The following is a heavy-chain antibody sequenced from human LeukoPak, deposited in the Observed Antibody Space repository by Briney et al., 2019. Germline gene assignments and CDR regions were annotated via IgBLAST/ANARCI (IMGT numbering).Heavy chain of an antibody. Sequence: PSETLSLTCTVSGYSISSGYYWGWIRQPPGKGLEWIGSIYHSGSTYYNPSLKSRVTISVDTSKNQFSLKLSSVTAADTAVYYCAREGRKGGYSFAYWGQGTLVTVSS. CDR1: GYSISSGYY. CDR2: IYHSGST. J-gene: IGHJ4*02. V-gene: IGHV4-38-2*02. CDR3: AREGRKGGYSFAY. D-gene: IGHD5-24*01.